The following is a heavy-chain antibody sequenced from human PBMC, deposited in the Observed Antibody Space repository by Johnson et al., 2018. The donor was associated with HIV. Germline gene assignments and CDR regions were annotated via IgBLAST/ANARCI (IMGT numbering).Heavy chain of an antibody. D-gene: IGHD2-21*01. J-gene: IGHJ3*02. CDR2: ISYDGSNK. V-gene: IGHV3-30*14. Sequence: QVQLVESGGGVVQPGRSLRLSCAASGFTFSSYAMHWVRQAPGKGLEWVAVISYDGSNKYYADSVKGRFTISRDNSKNTLYLQMNSLRAEDTAVYYCARDTWGLDAFDIWGRGTMVTVSS. CDR3: ARDTWGLDAFDI. CDR1: GFTFSSYA.